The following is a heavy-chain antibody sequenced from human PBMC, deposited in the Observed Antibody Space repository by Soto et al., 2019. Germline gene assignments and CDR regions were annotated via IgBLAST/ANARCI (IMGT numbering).Heavy chain of an antibody. D-gene: IGHD3-3*01. CDR1: GGSISSSTNY. Sequence: QLRLQESGPGLVKPSETLSLTCTVSGGSISSSTNYWVWIRQPPGKGLEWIGSISYSGTTYYNPSLESRVTISVDTSKKQFSLRLSSVTAADPAVYYCARRVLNYYYYMDVWGKGTTVTVSS. CDR2: ISYSGTT. V-gene: IGHV4-39*01. CDR3: ARRVLNYYYYMDV. J-gene: IGHJ6*03.